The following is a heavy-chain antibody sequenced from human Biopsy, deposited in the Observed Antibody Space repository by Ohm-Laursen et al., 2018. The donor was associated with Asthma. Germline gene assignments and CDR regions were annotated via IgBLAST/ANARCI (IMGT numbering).Heavy chain of an antibody. CDR3: ARGSGSSLSYTDAFDI. CDR2: IYFSGNT. Sequence: SQTLSLTCTVSGGSITSFYWSWIRQPPGRGLEWIGYIYFSGNTNYNPSLKSRVTISIDTSKNHFPLKLTSVTAADTAVYYCARGSGSSLSYTDAFDIWGQGTMVTVS. J-gene: IGHJ3*02. V-gene: IGHV4-59*01. CDR1: GGSITSFY. D-gene: IGHD2-2*02.